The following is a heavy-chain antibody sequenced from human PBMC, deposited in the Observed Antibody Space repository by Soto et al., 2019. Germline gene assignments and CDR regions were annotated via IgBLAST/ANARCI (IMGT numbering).Heavy chain of an antibody. CDR2: INPNSGGT. CDR1: GYTFTGYY. D-gene: IGHD3-22*01. J-gene: IGHJ4*02. CDR3: ARDPGGLYYYDSSGYYEPYYFDY. V-gene: IGHV1-2*04. Sequence: ASVKVSCKASGYTFTGYYMHWVRQAPGQGLEWMGWINPNSGGTNYAQKFQGWVTMTRDTSISTAYMELSRLRSDDTAVYYCARDPGGLYYYDSSGYYEPYYFDYWGQGTLVTVSS.